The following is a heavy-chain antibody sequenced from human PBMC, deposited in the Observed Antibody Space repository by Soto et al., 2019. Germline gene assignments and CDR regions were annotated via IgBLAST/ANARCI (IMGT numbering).Heavy chain of an antibody. J-gene: IGHJ4*02. CDR1: GGSISSYY. CDR3: ARHHDS. V-gene: IGHV4-59*08. Sequence: PSETLSLTCTVSGGSISSYYWSWIRQPPGKGLEWIGYVYDTWXAXXXXXXXXXXXXXXYTXXIQXXXXXXXXXTADTAVYYCARHHDSWGQGTLVTVSS. CDR2: VYDTWXA.